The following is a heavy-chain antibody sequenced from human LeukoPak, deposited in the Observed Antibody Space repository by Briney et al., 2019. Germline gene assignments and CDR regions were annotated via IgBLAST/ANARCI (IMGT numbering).Heavy chain of an antibody. D-gene: IGHD2-15*01. J-gene: IGHJ6*04. V-gene: IGHV3-7*03. CDR1: GFTFSSYW. CDR3: ARDRVVVVVAATYYGMDV. CDR2: IKQDGSEK. Sequence: GGSLRLSCAASGFTFSSYWMSWVRQAPGKGLEWVANIKQDGSEKYYVDSVKGRFTISRDNAKNSLYLQMNSMRAEDTAVYYCARDRVVVVVAATYYGMDVWGKGTTVTVSS.